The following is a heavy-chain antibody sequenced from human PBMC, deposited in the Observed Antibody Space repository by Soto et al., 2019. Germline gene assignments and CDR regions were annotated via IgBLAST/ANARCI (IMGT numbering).Heavy chain of an antibody. J-gene: IGHJ5*02. CDR3: ARDRCSGRSCYSGGWFDP. Sequence: PSETLSLTCAVSGGSISSGGYSWSWIRQPPGKGLEWIGYIYHSGSTYYNPSLKSRVTISVDRSKNQFSLKLSSVTAADTAVYYCARDRCSGRSCYSGGWFDPWGQGTLVTVSS. CDR1: GGSISSGGYS. CDR2: IYHSGST. V-gene: IGHV4-30-2*01. D-gene: IGHD2-15*01.